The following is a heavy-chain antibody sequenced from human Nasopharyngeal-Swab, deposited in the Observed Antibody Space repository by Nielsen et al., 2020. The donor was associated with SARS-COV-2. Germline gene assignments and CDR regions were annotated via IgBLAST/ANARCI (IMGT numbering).Heavy chain of an antibody. V-gene: IGHV1-24*01. CDR3: ATVNVVTATLRHYYYMDV. Sequence: WVLQAPGQGLEWMGGFDPEDGETIYAQKFQGRVTMTEDTSTDTAYMELSSLRSEDTAVYYCATVNVVTATLRHYYYMDVWGKGTTVT. CDR2: FDPEDGET. D-gene: IGHD4-23*01. J-gene: IGHJ6*03.